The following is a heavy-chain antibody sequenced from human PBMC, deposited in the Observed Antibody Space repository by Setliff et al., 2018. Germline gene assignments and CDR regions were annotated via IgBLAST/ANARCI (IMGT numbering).Heavy chain of an antibody. J-gene: IGHJ6*03. D-gene: IGHD3-22*01. V-gene: IGHV1-2*02. CDR1: GYTFTSYG. CDR3: ARAWYDNSGYYYENYYYFMDV. CDR2: INPHSGGT. Sequence: ASVKVSCKASGYTFTSYGITWVRQAPGQGLEWVGWINPHSGGTTFARKFQGRVTMTRDTSISTAHMELSSLRSDDTAVYYCARAWYDNSGYYYENYYYFMDVWGKGTTVTVSS.